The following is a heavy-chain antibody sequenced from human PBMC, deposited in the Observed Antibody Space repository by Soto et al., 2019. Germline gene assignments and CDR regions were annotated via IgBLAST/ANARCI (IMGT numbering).Heavy chain of an antibody. V-gene: IGHV1-8*01. J-gene: IGHJ4*02. Sequence: ASVKVSCKASGYTFSSFHINWVRQASGQGLEWMGWMNPNNGDTDYAQNFQARVTMTRDTSTSTAYMELTSLTFEDTAIYFCARGIDEGVYYWGQGTLVTVSS. CDR2: MNPNNGDT. CDR1: GYTFSSFH. CDR3: ARGIDEGVYY. D-gene: IGHD3-10*01.